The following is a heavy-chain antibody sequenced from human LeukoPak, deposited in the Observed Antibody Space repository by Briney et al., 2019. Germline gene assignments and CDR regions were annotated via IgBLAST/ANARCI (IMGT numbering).Heavy chain of an antibody. CDR2: IYYSGST. J-gene: IGHJ3*02. D-gene: IGHD3-9*01. CDR3: ARTLRYFDRWAFDI. Sequence: SETLSLTCTVSGGSISSYYWSWIRQPPRKGLELIGYIYYSGSTNYNPSLKSRVTISVDTSKNQFSLKLSSVTAADTAVYYCARTLRYFDRWAFDIWGQGTMVTVSS. V-gene: IGHV4-59*08. CDR1: GGSISSYY.